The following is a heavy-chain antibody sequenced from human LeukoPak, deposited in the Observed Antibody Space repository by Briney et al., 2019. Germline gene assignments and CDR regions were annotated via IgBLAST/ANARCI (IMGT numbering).Heavy chain of an antibody. J-gene: IGHJ4*02. Sequence: GRSLRLSCAASGFTFDSYGMHWVRQAPGKGLEWVAVISYDGSNKYYVDSVKGRFTISRDNSKNTLYLQMNTLRAEDTAVYYCAKDLSSSVGGATFDYWGQGTLVTVSS. V-gene: IGHV3-30*18. D-gene: IGHD2-15*01. CDR1: GFTFDSYG. CDR3: AKDLSSSVGGATFDY. CDR2: ISYDGSNK.